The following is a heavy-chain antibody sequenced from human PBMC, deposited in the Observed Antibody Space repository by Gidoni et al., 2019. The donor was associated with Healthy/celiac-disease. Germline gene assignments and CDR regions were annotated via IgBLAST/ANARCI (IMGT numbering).Heavy chain of an antibody. V-gene: IGHV1-2*04. CDR3: ARASTGGASYYYYYGMDV. D-gene: IGHD4-17*01. CDR1: GYTFTGYY. J-gene: IGHJ6*02. Sequence: QVQLVQSGAEVKKPGASVKVSCKASGYTFTGYYMHWVRQAPGQGLEWMGWINPNSGGTNYAQKFQGWVTMTRDTSISTAYMELSRLRSDDTAVYYCARASTGGASYYYYYGMDVWGQGTTVTVSS. CDR2: INPNSGGT.